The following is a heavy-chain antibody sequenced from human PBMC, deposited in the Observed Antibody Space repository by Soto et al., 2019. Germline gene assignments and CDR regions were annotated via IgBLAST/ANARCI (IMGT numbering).Heavy chain of an antibody. J-gene: IGHJ6*03. CDR3: ARPRYCSGGSCYSGDYYYYMDV. V-gene: IGHV1-8*01. CDR2: MNPNSGNT. CDR1: GYTFTSYD. Sequence: QVQLVQSGAEVKKPGASVKVSCKASGYTFTSYDINWVRQATGQGLEWMGWMNPNSGNTGYAQKFQGRVTMTRNTYISTAYMELSSLRSEDTAVYYCARPRYCSGGSCYSGDYYYYMDVWGKGTTVTVSS. D-gene: IGHD2-15*01.